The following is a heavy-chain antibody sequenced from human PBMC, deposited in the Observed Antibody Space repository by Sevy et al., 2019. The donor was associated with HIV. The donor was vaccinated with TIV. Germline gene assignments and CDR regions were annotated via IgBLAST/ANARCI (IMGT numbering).Heavy chain of an antibody. J-gene: IGHJ6*02. Sequence: SETLSLTCTVSGGSISSGDYYWSWIRQPPGKGLEWIGYIYYSGSTYYNPSLKSPVTISVDTSKNQVSLKLSSVTAADTAVYYCARDMGYYYGSGRYRASYYGMDVWGQGTTVTVSS. D-gene: IGHD3-10*01. CDR1: GGSISSGDYY. CDR2: IYYSGST. V-gene: IGHV4-30-4*01. CDR3: ARDMGYYYGSGRYRASYYGMDV.